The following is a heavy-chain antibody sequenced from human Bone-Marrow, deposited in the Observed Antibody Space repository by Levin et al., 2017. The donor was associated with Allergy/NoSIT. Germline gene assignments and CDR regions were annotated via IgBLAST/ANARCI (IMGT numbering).Heavy chain of an antibody. CDR3: ASNDYGDYVQNFDY. Sequence: ASVKVSCKAAGYTFIDYYMHWVRQAPGQGLEWMGWVNCNSGDTNYAQKFQGRVTMTRDTSIRTAYIELSSLRSDDTAVYYCASNDYGDYVQNFDYWGQGTLVTVSS. CDR1: GYTFIDYY. V-gene: IGHV1-2*02. CDR2: VNCNSGDT. J-gene: IGHJ4*02. D-gene: IGHD4-17*01.